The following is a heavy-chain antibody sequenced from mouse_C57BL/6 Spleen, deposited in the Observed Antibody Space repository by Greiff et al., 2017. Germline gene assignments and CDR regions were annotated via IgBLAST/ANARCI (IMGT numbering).Heavy chain of an antibody. CDR2: IWSDGST. J-gene: IGHJ1*03. V-gene: IGHV2-6-1*01. CDR3: ARHNGSSYGGWYFDV. D-gene: IGHD1-1*01. CDR1: GFSLTSYG. Sequence: VQLKESGPGLVAPSQSLSITCTVSGFSLTSYGVHWVRQPPGKGLEWLVVIWSDGSTTYNSALKSRLSISKDNSKSQVFLKMNSLQTDDTAMYYCARHNGSSYGGWYFDVWGTGTTVTVSS.